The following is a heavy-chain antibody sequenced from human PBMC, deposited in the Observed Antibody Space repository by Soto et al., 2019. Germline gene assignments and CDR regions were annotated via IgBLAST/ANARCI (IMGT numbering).Heavy chain of an antibody. J-gene: IGHJ6*03. CDR2: INHSGST. Sequence: SETLSLTCAVYGGSFSGYYWSWIRQPPGKGLEWIGEINHSGSTNYNPSLKSRVTISVDTSKNQFSLKLSSVTAADTAVYYCARGRGNPGYCSGGSCSQDMDVWGKGTTVTVSS. CDR3: ARGRGNPGYCSGGSCSQDMDV. D-gene: IGHD2-15*01. V-gene: IGHV4-34*01. CDR1: GGSFSGYY.